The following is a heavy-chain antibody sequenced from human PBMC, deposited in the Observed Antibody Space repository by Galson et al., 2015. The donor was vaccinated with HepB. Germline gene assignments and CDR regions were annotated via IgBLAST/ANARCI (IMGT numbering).Heavy chain of an antibody. CDR1: GFTFSSYW. CDR3: ARDLYYYDSSGYYWAFDY. V-gene: IGHV3-7*01. CDR2: IKQDGSEK. Sequence: SLRLSCAASGFTFSSYWMSWVRQAPGKGLEWVANIKQDGSEKYYVDSVKGRFTISRDNAKNSLYLQMNSLRAEDTAVYYCARDLYYYDSSGYYWAFDYWGQGTLVTVSS. J-gene: IGHJ4*02. D-gene: IGHD3-22*01.